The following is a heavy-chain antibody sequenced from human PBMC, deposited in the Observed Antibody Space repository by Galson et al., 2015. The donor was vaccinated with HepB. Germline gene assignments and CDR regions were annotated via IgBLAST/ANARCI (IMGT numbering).Heavy chain of an antibody. CDR3: ARDGVGEVLLRFGELLGRNYYYYGMDV. CDR1: GYTFTSYG. CDR2: ISAYNGNT. Sequence: SVKVSCKASGYTFTSYGISWARQAPGQGLEWMGWISAYNGNTNYAQKLQGRVTMTTDTSTSTAYMELRSLRSDDTAVYYCARDGVGEVLLRFGELLGRNYYYYGMDVWGQGTTVTVSS. J-gene: IGHJ6*02. D-gene: IGHD3-10*01. V-gene: IGHV1-18*01.